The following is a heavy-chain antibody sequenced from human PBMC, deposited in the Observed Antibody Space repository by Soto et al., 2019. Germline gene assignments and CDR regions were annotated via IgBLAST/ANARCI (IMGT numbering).Heavy chain of an antibody. CDR3: AKEYGSGSYPYYYYYMDV. CDR1: GFTFSSYA. Sequence: PGGSLRLSCAASGFTFSSYAMSWVRQAPGKGLEWVSAISGSGGSTYYADSVKGRFTISRDNSKNTLYLQMNSLRAGDTAVYYCAKEYGSGSYPYYYYYMDVWGKGTTVTVSS. CDR2: ISGSGGST. D-gene: IGHD3-10*01. V-gene: IGHV3-23*01. J-gene: IGHJ6*03.